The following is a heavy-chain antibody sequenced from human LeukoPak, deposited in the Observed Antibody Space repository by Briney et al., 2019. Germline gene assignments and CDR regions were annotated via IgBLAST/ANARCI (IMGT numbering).Heavy chain of an antibody. Sequence: SETLSLTCTVSGGSIRSYYWSWIRQPAGKGLEWIGRIYTSGSTNYNPSLKSRVTMSVDTSKNQFSLNLTSVTAADTAVYYCARFTPQGYGWGGYNRFDPWGQGTLVTVSS. D-gene: IGHD3-16*01. CDR2: IYTSGST. V-gene: IGHV4-4*07. CDR1: GGSIRSYY. CDR3: ARFTPQGYGWGGYNRFDP. J-gene: IGHJ5*02.